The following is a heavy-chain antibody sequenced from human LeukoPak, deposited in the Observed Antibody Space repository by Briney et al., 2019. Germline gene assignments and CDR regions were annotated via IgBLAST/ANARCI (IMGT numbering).Heavy chain of an antibody. D-gene: IGHD6-13*01. V-gene: IGHV1-18*01. J-gene: IGHJ4*02. CDR3: ARDLISVAAAGTHHPPHY. CDR1: GYTFTSYD. CDR2: ISAYNGNT. Sequence: ASVKVSCKASGYTFTSYDINWVRQAPGQGLEWMGWISAYNGNTNYAQKLQGRVTMTTDTSTSTAYMELRSLRSDDTAVYYCARDLISVAAAGTHHPPHYWGQGTLVTVSS.